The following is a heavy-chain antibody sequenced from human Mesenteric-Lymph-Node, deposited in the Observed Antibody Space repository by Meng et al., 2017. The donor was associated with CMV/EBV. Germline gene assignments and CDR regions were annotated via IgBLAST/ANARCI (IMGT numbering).Heavy chain of an antibody. CDR2: IRGSGTTT. CDR1: KFTFSNYA. CDR3: ARDVDYGGNRAMGAFDI. D-gene: IGHD4-23*01. V-gene: IGHV3-48*04. J-gene: IGHJ3*02. Sequence: GGSLRLSCAASKFTFSNYAMNWVRQAPGKGLEWVSSIRGSGTTTYYADSVKGRFTISRDNAKNSLYMQMNNLRTEDTAVYYCARDVDYGGNRAMGAFDIWGQGTMVTVSS.